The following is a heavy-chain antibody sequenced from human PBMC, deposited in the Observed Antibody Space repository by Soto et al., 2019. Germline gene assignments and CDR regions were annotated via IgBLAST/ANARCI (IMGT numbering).Heavy chain of an antibody. CDR3: ARKTRSGSFNFDY. CDR2: IIPIFGTA. D-gene: IGHD1-26*01. J-gene: IGHJ4*02. V-gene: IGHV1-69*13. CDR1: GGTFSSYA. Sequence: XSVKVSCKASGGTFSSYAISWVRQAPGQGLEWMGGIIPIFGTANYAQKFQGRVTITADESTSTAYMELSSLRSEDTAVYYCARKTRSGSFNFDYWGQGTLVTGSS.